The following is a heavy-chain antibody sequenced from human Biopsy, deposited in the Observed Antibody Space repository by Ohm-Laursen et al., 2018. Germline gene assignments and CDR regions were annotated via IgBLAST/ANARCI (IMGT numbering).Heavy chain of an antibody. V-gene: IGHV1-46*01. J-gene: IGHJ6*02. CDR1: GYSFTKYY. D-gene: IGHD3-9*01. Sequence: ASSVKVSCKASGYSFTKYYINWVRQAPGQGLEWMGIINPTGCTTSYAEKFQGRVTLTRDTSTGTVYLELNSLIYEDTALYYCARDETGSSVFGPYYYGMDVWGQGTTVTVSS. CDR3: ARDETGSSVFGPYYYGMDV. CDR2: INPTGCTT.